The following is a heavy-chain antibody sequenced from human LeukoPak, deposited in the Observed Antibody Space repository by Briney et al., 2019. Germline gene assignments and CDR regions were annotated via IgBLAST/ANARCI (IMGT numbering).Heavy chain of an antibody. V-gene: IGHV3-23*01. D-gene: IGHD5-12*01. J-gene: IGHJ4*02. CDR3: AKGGYDYVEIGYFDF. Sequence: GGSLRLSCAAPGFRFSNYAMSWVRQAPGKGLEWVSVIIASSGSTFYADSVKGRFTISRDNSKNTLYLQMNSLRDEDTAVYYCAKGGYDYVEIGYFDFWGQGTLITVSS. CDR2: IIASSGST. CDR1: GFRFSNYA.